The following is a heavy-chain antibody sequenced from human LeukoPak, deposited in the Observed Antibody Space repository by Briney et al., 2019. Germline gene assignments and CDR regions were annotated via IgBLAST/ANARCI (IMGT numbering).Heavy chain of an antibody. Sequence: ASVKVSCKASGGTFSSYAISWVRQAPGQGLEWMGGIIPIFGTANYAQKFQGRVTITADESTSTAYMELSSLRSEDTAVYYCATVLVDYDYVWGSYPNNYFDYWGQGTLVTVSS. CDR1: GGTFSSYA. CDR2: IIPIFGTA. D-gene: IGHD3-16*02. V-gene: IGHV1-69*01. CDR3: ATVLVDYDYVWGSYPNNYFDY. J-gene: IGHJ4*02.